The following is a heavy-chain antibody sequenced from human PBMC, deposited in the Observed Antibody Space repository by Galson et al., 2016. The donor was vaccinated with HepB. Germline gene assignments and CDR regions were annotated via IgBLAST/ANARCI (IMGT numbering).Heavy chain of an antibody. V-gene: IGHV2-70*01. D-gene: IGHD3-10*01. Sequence: PALVKPTQTLTLTCTFSGFSLSTSGMCVSWIRQPPGKALEWLALIDWDDDKYYSTSLKTRLTISKDNPKNQVVLTMTNMDPVDTATYYCALVFGELSQYWYFGLWGRGTLVTVSS. CDR2: IDWDDDK. CDR1: GFSLSTSGMC. CDR3: ALVFGELSQYWYFGL. J-gene: IGHJ2*01.